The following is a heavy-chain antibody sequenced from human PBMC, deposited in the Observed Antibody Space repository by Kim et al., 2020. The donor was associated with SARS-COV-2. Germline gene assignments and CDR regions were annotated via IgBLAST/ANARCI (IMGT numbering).Heavy chain of an antibody. CDR3: AKDKQWLITDY. D-gene: IGHD6-19*01. J-gene: IGHJ4*02. V-gene: IGHV3-30*02. Sequence: KYYADSVKGRFTISRDNSKNTLYLQMNSLRAEDTAVYYCAKDKQWLITDYWGQGTLVTVSS. CDR2: K.